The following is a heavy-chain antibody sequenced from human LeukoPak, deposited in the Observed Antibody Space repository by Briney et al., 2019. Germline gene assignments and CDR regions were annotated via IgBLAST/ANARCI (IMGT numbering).Heavy chain of an antibody. Sequence: EASVKVSCKASGYTFTSYDINWVRQATGQGLEWMGWMNPNSGNTGYAQKFQGRVTMTRNTAISTAYMELSSLRSEDTAVYYCARVQKGGSQLAYFLDYWGQGTLVTVSS. CDR1: GYTFTSYD. CDR2: MNPNSGNT. D-gene: IGHD1-26*01. J-gene: IGHJ4*02. V-gene: IGHV1-8*01. CDR3: ARVQKGGSQLAYFLDY.